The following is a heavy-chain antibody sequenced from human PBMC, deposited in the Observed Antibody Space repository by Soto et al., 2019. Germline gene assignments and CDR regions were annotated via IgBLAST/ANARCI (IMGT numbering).Heavy chain of an antibody. D-gene: IGHD6-13*01. CDR1: GFTFSSYA. V-gene: IGHV3-23*01. CDR3: AKVGRRGIAAAGTVDY. J-gene: IGHJ4*02. CDR2: ISGSGGSR. Sequence: EVQLLESGGGLVQPGGSLRLSCAASGFTFSSYAMSWVRQAPGKGLEWGSAISGSGGSRYYADSVKGRFTISRDNSKNTLYLQMNSLRAEDTAVYYCAKVGRRGIAAAGTVDYWGQGTLVTVSS.